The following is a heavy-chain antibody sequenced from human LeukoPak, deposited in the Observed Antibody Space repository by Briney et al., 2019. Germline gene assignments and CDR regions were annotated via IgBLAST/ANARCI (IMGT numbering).Heavy chain of an antibody. V-gene: IGHV4-4*07. CDR2: IYTSGST. CDR1: GGSITSYY. J-gene: IGHJ6*02. CDR3: ARERYFGSGSLLYYYGMDV. D-gene: IGHD3-10*01. Sequence: SETLSLTCTVSGGSITSYYWSWIRQPAGKGLEWIGRIYTSGSTNYNPSLKSRVTLSVDTSKNQFSLKLSSVTAADTAVYYCARERYFGSGSLLYYYGMDVWGQGTTVTVSS.